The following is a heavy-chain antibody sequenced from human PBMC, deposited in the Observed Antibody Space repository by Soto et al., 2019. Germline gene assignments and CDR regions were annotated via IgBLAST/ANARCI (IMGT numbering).Heavy chain of an antibody. V-gene: IGHV1-24*01. D-gene: IGHD3-3*01. CDR2: FDPEDGET. J-gene: IGHJ6*02. CDR3: ATSGTIFGVVIIV. CDR1: GYTLTGLA. Sequence: ASVKVSCKVSGYTLTGLAMHWVRQAPGKGLEWMGGFDPEDGETIYAQKFQGRVTMTEDTSTDTAYMELSSLRSEDTAVYYCATSGTIFGVVIIVWGQGTTVTVSS.